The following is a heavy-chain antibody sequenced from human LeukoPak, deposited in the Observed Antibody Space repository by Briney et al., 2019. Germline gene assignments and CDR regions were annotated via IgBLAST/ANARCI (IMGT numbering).Heavy chain of an antibody. V-gene: IGHV3-30*18. J-gene: IGHJ4*02. CDR3: AKDGHGNGWSRFYYFDY. CDR1: GFTFSCYG. D-gene: IGHD6-19*01. Sequence: PGGSLRLSCAASGFTFSCYGMHWVRQAPGKGLEWVAVISYDGSNKLYADSVKGRFTISRDNSKNTLFVQMNSLRAEDTAVYYCAKDGHGNGWSRFYYFDYWGQGTLVTVSS. CDR2: ISYDGSNK.